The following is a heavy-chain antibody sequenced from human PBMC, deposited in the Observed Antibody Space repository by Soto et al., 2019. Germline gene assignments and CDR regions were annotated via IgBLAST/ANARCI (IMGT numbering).Heavy chain of an antibody. CDR2: INHSGSA. CDR3: ARGSGWYIDYYYTMDV. Sequence: SETLSLTCAVYGGSFSGYYWSWVRQSPGKGLEWIGEINHSGSANYNPSLQSRVALSVDASKSQFSLKLTSVTATDTAVYYCARGSGWYIDYYYTMDVWGLGTTVTVSS. D-gene: IGHD6-19*01. V-gene: IGHV4-34*01. CDR1: GGSFSGYY. J-gene: IGHJ6*02.